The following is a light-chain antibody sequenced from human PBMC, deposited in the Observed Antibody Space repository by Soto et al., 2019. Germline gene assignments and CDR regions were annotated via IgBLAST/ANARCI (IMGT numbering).Light chain of an antibody. CDR1: SSDVGGYNY. CDR3: SSCTSSSTQYV. V-gene: IGLV2-14*01. J-gene: IGLJ1*01. Sequence: QSVLTQPASVSGSPGQSITISCTGTSSDVGGYNYVSWYQQHPGKAPKLMIYDVSNRPPGVSNRFSGSKSGNTASLTISGLQAEDEAAYNCSSCTSSSTQYVFGPGTKVTVL. CDR2: DVS.